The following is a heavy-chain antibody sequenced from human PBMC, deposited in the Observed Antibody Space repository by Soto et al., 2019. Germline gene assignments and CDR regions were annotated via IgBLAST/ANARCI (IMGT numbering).Heavy chain of an antibody. J-gene: IGHJ6*02. D-gene: IGHD3-22*01. CDR3: AKDALGYYYDSSGYYYGSYYYYGMDV. CDR1: GFTFSSYG. Sequence: PGGSLRLSCAASGFTFSSYGMHWVRQAPGKGLEWVAVISYDGSNKYYADSVKGRFTISRDNSKNTLYLQMNSLRAEDTVVYYCAKDALGYYYDSSGYYYGSYYYYGMDVWGQGTTVTVSS. V-gene: IGHV3-30*18. CDR2: ISYDGSNK.